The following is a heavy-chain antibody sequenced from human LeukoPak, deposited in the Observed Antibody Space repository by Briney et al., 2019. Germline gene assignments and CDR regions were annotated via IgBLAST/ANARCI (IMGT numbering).Heavy chain of an antibody. Sequence: PPQTLSLTCTVSGGSISNGDYCWSWIRHPPGRGLEWIGYIDYRGSTYYNPSLKSRVTISVDKSKNQFSLKLSSVTAADTAVYYCARVDLYSSSWRALNWFDPWGQGTLVTVSS. CDR1: GGSISNGDYC. V-gene: IGHV4-30-4*01. CDR2: IDYRGST. CDR3: ARVDLYSSSWRALNWFDP. D-gene: IGHD6-13*01. J-gene: IGHJ5*02.